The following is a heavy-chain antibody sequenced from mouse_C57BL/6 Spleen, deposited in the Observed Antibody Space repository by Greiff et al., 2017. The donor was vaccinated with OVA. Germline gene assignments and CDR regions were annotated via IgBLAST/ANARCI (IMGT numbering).Heavy chain of an antibody. D-gene: IGHD2-3*01. V-gene: IGHV1-39*01. CDR3: ARGRAVRDGYLDWYFDV. Sequence: EVHLVESGPELVKPGASVKISCKASGYSFTDYNMNWVKQSNGKSLEWIGVINPNYGTTSYNQKFKGKATLTVDQSSSTAYMQLNSLTSEDSAVYYCARGRAVRDGYLDWYFDVWGTGTTVTVSS. CDR2: INPNYGTT. CDR1: GYSFTDYN. J-gene: IGHJ1*03.